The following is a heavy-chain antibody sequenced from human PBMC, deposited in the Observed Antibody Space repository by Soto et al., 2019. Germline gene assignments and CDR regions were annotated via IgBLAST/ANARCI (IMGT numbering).Heavy chain of an antibody. V-gene: IGHV1-3*01. Sequence: GASVKVSCKASGYTFTSYAMHWVCQAPGQRLEWMGWINAGNGNTKYSQKFQGRVTITRDTSASTAYMELSSLRSEDTAVYYCARVQNYDYIWGSYDPWGQGTLVTVSS. D-gene: IGHD3-16*01. CDR2: INAGNGNT. CDR3: ARVQNYDYIWGSYDP. J-gene: IGHJ5*02. CDR1: GYTFTSYA.